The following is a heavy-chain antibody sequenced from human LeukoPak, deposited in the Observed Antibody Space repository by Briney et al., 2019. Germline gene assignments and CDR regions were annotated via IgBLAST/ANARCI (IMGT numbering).Heavy chain of an antibody. J-gene: IGHJ4*02. V-gene: IGHV4-59*01. Sequence: SETLSLTCTVSGGSISNYFWSWIRQPPGKGLEWIGYISDSGSTNYNPSLKSRVTISVGRSKNQFSLKLTSVTTADTSVYYCSRARLSSIYYFDDWGQGALVSVSS. CDR3: SRARLSSIYYFDD. D-gene: IGHD6-13*01. CDR2: ISDSGST. CDR1: GGSISNYF.